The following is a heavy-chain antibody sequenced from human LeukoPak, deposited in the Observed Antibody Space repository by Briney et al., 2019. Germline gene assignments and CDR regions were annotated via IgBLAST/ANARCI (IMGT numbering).Heavy chain of an antibody. Sequence: SLKVSCKASGGTFSSYAISWVRQAPGQGLEWMGRIIPIFGIANYAQKFQGRVTITADKSTSTAYMELSSLRSEDTAVYYCAREGGVTMVRGVIHRNWFDPWGQGTLVTVSS. D-gene: IGHD3-10*01. J-gene: IGHJ5*02. CDR1: GGTFSSYA. CDR3: AREGGVTMVRGVIHRNWFDP. CDR2: IIPIFGIA. V-gene: IGHV1-69*04.